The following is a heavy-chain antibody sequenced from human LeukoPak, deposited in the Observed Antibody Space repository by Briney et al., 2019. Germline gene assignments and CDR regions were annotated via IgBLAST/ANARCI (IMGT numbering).Heavy chain of an antibody. V-gene: IGHV3-23*01. J-gene: IGHJ5*02. CDR2: ISGSGANT. Sequence: GGSERLFCAASGFAFSSYAIIWVRQAPGKGLEWVSAISGSGANTFYADSVKGRFTISRDTSRNTLYLQMNSLRAEDTAVYYCAKDPESGQQLPNWFDPWGQGTLVTVSS. CDR1: GFAFSSYA. D-gene: IGHD6-13*01. CDR3: AKDPESGQQLPNWFDP.